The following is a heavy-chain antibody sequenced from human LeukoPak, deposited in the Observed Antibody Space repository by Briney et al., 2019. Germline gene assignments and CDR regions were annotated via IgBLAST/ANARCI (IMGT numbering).Heavy chain of an antibody. CDR2: INPNSGGT. J-gene: IGHJ4*02. CDR1: GYTFTGYY. CDR3: ARVDQYSGSYSGPDY. Sequence: ASVKVSCTASGYTFTGYYMHWVRQAPGQGLEWMGWINPNSGGTNYAQKFQGRVTMSRDTSISTAYMELSRLRSDDTAVYYCARVDQYSGSYSGPDYWGQGTLVTVSS. V-gene: IGHV1-2*02. D-gene: IGHD1-26*01.